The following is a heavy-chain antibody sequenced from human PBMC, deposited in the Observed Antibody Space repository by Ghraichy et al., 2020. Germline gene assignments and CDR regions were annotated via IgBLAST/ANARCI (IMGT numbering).Heavy chain of an antibody. V-gene: IGHV4-59*01. Sequence: PETLSLTCTVSGGSISSYYWSWIRQPPGKGLEWIGYIYYSGSTNYNPSLKSRVTISVDTSKNQFSLKLSSVTAADTAVYYCARAVRWLVYDYWGQGTLVTVSS. CDR1: GGSISSYY. J-gene: IGHJ4*02. CDR3: ARAVRWLVYDY. D-gene: IGHD6-19*01. CDR2: IYYSGST.